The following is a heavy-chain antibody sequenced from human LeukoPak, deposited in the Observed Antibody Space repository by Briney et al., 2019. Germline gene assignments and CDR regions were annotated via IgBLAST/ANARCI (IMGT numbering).Heavy chain of an antibody. CDR3: ATESSESGSYPRPAFGY. V-gene: IGHV1-8*01. D-gene: IGHD1-26*01. CDR2: MNPNSGNT. CDR1: GYTFTSYD. Sequence: ASVKVSCKASGYTFTSYDINWVRQATGQGLEWMGWMNPNSGNTGYAQKFQGRVTMTEDTSTDTAYMEPSSLRSEDTAVYYCATESSESGSYPRPAFGYWGQGTLVTVSS. J-gene: IGHJ4*02.